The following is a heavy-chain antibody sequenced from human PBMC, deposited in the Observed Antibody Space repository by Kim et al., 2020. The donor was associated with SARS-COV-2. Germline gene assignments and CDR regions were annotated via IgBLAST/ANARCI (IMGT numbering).Heavy chain of an antibody. CDR3: ARYVTYDRHDL. V-gene: IGHV3-7*01. D-gene: IGHD3-10*02. Sequence: GGSLRLSCVASGFTFSNYYMSWVRQAPGKGLEWVANIKTDGSDKGYVDSVKGRFTISRDNAKNSLNLQIDSLRAEDTAVYYCARYVTYDRHDLWGRGTLVTVSS. J-gene: IGHJ4*02. CDR1: GFTFSNYY. CDR2: IKTDGSDK.